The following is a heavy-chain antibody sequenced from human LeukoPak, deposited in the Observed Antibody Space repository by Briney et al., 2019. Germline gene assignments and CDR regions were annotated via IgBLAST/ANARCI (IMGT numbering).Heavy chain of an antibody. D-gene: IGHD6-19*01. CDR2: ISYDGSNK. V-gene: IGHV3-30*18. CDR1: GFTFSSYG. J-gene: IGHJ4*02. Sequence: GGSLRLSCAASGFTFSSYGMHWVRQAPGKGLEWVAVISYDGSNKYYADSVKGRFTISRDNSKNTLYLQMNSLRAEDTAVYHCAKDLGGSSGWYSGIFDYWGQGTLVTVSS. CDR3: AKDLGGSSGWYSGIFDY.